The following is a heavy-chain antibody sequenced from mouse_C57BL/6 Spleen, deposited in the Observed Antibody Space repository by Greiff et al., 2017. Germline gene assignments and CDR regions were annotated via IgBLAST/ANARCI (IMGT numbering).Heavy chain of an antibody. CDR1: GYSFTGYY. CDR3: ARGENYYGNSLDY. V-gene: IGHV1-42*01. J-gene: IGHJ2*01. CDR2: INPSTGGT. D-gene: IGHD2-1*01. Sequence: EVQLQQSGPELVKPGASVKISCKASGYSFTGYYMNWVKQSPEKSLEWIGEINPSTGGTTYNQKFKAKATLTVDKSSSTAYMQLKSLTSEDSAVYYCARGENYYGNSLDYWGQGTTLTVSS.